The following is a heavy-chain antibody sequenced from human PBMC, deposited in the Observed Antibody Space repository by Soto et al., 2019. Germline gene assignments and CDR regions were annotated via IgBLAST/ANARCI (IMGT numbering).Heavy chain of an antibody. Sequence: PSETLSLTCAVSGDSISSSNNYWSWIRQPPGEGLEWIGFIYYSGTTSYSPSLKSRVAISLDTSKNHFSLRLSSVTAADTAVYYCARGRGYSYGLDPWGQGTLVTVS. CDR2: IYYSGTT. CDR1: GDSISSSNNY. V-gene: IGHV4-30-4*01. D-gene: IGHD5-18*01. CDR3: ARGRGYSYGLDP. J-gene: IGHJ5*02.